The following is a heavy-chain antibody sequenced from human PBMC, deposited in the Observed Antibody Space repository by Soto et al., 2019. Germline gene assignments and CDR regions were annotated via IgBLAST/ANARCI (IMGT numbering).Heavy chain of an antibody. CDR3: AESLYSTSFGVGMDV. Sequence: QVQLVQSGAEVKKPGASVNVSCKASGHTFPSYYLHWVRQAPGQGLEWVGMINPGGATTRYARRFQDRITMTRDTSTSTVYMKLSSLRSEDTAVYYCAESLYSTSFGVGMDVWGQGTTVSVSS. CDR1: GHTFPSYY. V-gene: IGHV1-46*01. D-gene: IGHD6-6*01. J-gene: IGHJ6*02. CDR2: INPGGATT.